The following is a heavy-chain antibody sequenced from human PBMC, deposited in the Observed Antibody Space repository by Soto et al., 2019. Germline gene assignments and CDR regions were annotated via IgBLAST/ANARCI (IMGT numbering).Heavy chain of an antibody. CDR3: AKAYSNSWPNDWFDP. CDR2: ITGSGAGS. D-gene: IGHD6-13*01. Sequence: EVQLLESGGGWLQPGGSLRLSCAASGFTFSSYAMNWVRQAPGKGLEWVSGITGSGAGSYYSDSVKGRFTISRDNSKNTRYRQMDSVRAEDAAVYYCAKAYSNSWPNDWFDPWGQGTLVTVSS. V-gene: IGHV3-23*01. CDR1: GFTFSSYA. J-gene: IGHJ5*02.